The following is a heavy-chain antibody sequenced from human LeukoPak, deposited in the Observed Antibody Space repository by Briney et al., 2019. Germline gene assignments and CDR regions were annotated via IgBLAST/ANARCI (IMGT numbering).Heavy chain of an antibody. D-gene: IGHD1-26*01. J-gene: IGHJ4*02. CDR2: ISYDGSNK. Sequence: GGSLRLSCAASGFTFSSYAMHWVRQAPGKGLEWVAVISYDGSNKYYADSVKGRFTISRDNSKNTLYLQMNSLRAEDTAVYYCARRYGIVGATASQFLDYWGQGTLVTVSS. CDR3: ARRYGIVGATASQFLDY. CDR1: GFTFSSYA. V-gene: IGHV3-30-3*01.